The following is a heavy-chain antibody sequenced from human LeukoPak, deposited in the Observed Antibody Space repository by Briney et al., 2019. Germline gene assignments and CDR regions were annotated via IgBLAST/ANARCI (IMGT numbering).Heavy chain of an antibody. CDR1: GFTFSSYW. CDR2: IKQDGSEK. D-gene: IGHD6-13*01. CDR3: ARLGMIQAYSTEDF. V-gene: IGHV3-7*03. J-gene: IGHJ4*02. Sequence: PGGSLRLSCAASGFTFSSYWMSWVRQAPGKGLEWVANIKQDGSEKYYVDSVKGRFTISRDNAKNSLYLQMNSLRAEDTAVYYCARLGMIQAYSTEDFWGQGTLVTVSS.